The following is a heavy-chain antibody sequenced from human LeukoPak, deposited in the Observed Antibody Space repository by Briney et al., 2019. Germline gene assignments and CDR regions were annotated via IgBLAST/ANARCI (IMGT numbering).Heavy chain of an antibody. CDR3: ARGRRYCSGGSCYDRSIDY. J-gene: IGHJ4*02. CDR1: GYTFTSYA. D-gene: IGHD2-15*01. Sequence: ASVKVSCKASGYTFTSYAMHWVRQAPGQRLEWMGWINAGNGNTKYSQKFQGRVTIIRDTSASTAYMELSSLRSEDTAVYYCARGRRYCSGGSCYDRSIDYWGQGTLVTVSS. V-gene: IGHV1-3*01. CDR2: INAGNGNT.